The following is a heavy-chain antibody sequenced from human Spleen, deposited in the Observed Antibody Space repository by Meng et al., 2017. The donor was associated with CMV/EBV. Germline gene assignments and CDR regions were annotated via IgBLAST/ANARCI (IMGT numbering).Heavy chain of an antibody. CDR3: ARGLSYYEILTGYYNWFDP. Sequence: SVKVSCKASGGTFSSYAISWVRQAPGQGLEWMGGIIPIFGTANYAQKFQGRVTITTDESTSTAYMELSSLRSEDTAVYYCARGLSYYEILTGYYNWFDPWGQGTLVTVSS. CDR2: IIPIFGTA. CDR1: GGTFSSYA. J-gene: IGHJ5*02. V-gene: IGHV1-69*05. D-gene: IGHD3-9*01.